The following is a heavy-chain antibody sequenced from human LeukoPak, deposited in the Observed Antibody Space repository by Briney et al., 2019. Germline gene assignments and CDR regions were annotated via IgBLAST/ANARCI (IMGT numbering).Heavy chain of an antibody. V-gene: IGHV1-69*04. Sequence: ASVKVSCKASGGTFSSYAISWVRQAPGQGLEWMGRIIPILGIANHAQKFQGRVTITADKSTSTAYMELSSLRSEDTAVYYCARDLDSSSWYYPARGPWGQGTLVTVSS. CDR3: ARDLDSSSWYYPARGP. CDR1: GGTFSSYA. J-gene: IGHJ5*02. D-gene: IGHD6-13*01. CDR2: IIPILGIA.